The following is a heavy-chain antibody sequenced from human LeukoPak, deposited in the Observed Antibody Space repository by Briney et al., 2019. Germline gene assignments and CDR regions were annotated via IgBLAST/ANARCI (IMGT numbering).Heavy chain of an antibody. CDR3: AGAPWYGYSDICYFDY. V-gene: IGHV3-30*04. Sequence: GGSLRLSCAASGFTFSSYAMHWVRQAPGKGLEWVAVISYDGSNKYYADSVKGRFTISRDNSKNMLYLQMNSLRAEDTAVYYCAGAPWYGYSDICYFDYWGQGTLVTVSS. CDR2: ISYDGSNK. CDR1: GFTFSSYA. D-gene: IGHD3-22*01. J-gene: IGHJ4*02.